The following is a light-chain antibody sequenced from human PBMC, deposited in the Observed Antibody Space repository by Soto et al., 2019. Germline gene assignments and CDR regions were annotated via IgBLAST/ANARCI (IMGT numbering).Light chain of an antibody. CDR3: QHYNSYSEA. J-gene: IGKJ1*01. V-gene: IGKV3-20*01. Sequence: EIVLTQSPGTLSLSPGERATLSCRASQSVSSTYLAWYQQKPGQAPRLPIYGASTRATGIPDRFSGSGSGTDFTLTISRLEPEDFATYYCQHYNSYSEAFGQGTKVDI. CDR1: QSVSSTY. CDR2: GAS.